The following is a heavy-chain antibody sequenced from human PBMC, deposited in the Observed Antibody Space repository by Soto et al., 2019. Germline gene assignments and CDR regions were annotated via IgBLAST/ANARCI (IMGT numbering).Heavy chain of an antibody. Sequence: SGSLSLTCVVSGGSISSSVYSWVWKRQPPGKGLEWIGSIYYSGSTYYNPSLKSRVTISVDTSKNQFSLKLSSVTAADTAVFYCARHRARNWFDPWGQGTLVTVSS. CDR3: ARHRARNWFDP. CDR1: GGSISSSVYS. CDR2: IYYSGST. D-gene: IGHD6-6*01. J-gene: IGHJ5*02. V-gene: IGHV4-39*01.